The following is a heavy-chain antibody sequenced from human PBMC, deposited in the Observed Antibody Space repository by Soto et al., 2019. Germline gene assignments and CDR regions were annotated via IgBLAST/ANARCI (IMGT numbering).Heavy chain of an antibody. V-gene: IGHV3-23*01. CDR2: ISGSGGST. J-gene: IGHJ4*02. Sequence: EVQLLESGGGLVQPGGSLRLSCAASGFTFSSYAMSWVRQAPGKGLEWVSAISGSGGSTYYADSVKGRFTISRDNSKNTLYLQMNSLRAEDTAVYYCAKDVLRYFDWLDDYFGYWGQGTLVTVSS. D-gene: IGHD3-9*01. CDR1: GFTFSSYA. CDR3: AKDVLRYFDWLDDYFGY.